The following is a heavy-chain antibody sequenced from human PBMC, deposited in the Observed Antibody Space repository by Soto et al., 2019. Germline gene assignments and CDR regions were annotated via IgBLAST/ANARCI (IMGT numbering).Heavy chain of an antibody. V-gene: IGHV4-31*03. J-gene: IGHJ4*02. CDR2: IYYGGDS. CDR3: AREGGGGVDC. D-gene: IGHD1-26*01. Sequence: QVQLQESGPGLVKPSQTLSLTCTVSGGSISSRTSYWSWIRQHPGKGLEWIGYIYYGGDSFYNPSRKSRFPIAIDRFEIPFPLKLNSVRAADPAVDFWAREGGGGVDCWGQGTLVTVAS. CDR1: GGSISSRTSY.